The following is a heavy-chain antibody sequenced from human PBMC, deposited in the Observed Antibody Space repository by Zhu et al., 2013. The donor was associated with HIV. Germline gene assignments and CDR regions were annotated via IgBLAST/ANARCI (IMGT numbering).Heavy chain of an antibody. D-gene: IGHD6-6*01. CDR3: ARDRAARTYYGMDV. CDR2: INAGNGNT. V-gene: IGHV1-3*01. J-gene: IGHJ6*02. Sequence: QVQLVQSGAEVKKPGASVKVSCKASGYTFTSYAMHWVRQAPGQRLEWMGWINAGNGNTKYSQKFQGRVTITRDTSASTAYMELSSLRSEDTAVYYCARDRAARTYYGMDVWGQGTTVTVSS. CDR1: GYTFTSYA.